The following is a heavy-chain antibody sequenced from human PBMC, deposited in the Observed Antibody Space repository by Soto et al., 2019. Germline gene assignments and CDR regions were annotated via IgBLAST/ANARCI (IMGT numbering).Heavy chain of an antibody. V-gene: IGHV4-38-2*01. Sequence: PSETLSLTCDVSGGSIINDYWWAWIRQSPGKGLVWIGSIYHSGTTYYNPSLESRATISVDTSESRFSLKLSSVTAADTAVYYCARGRVGYCSGGSCAVAFDYWGQGTLVTVSS. CDR3: ARGRVGYCSGGSCAVAFDY. D-gene: IGHD2-15*01. CDR2: IYHSGTT. CDR1: GGSIINDYW. J-gene: IGHJ4*02.